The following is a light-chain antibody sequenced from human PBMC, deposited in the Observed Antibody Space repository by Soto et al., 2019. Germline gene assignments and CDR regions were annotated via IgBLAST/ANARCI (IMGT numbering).Light chain of an antibody. V-gene: IGLV1-47*01. CDR1: SSNIGSNY. CDR3: AAWDDSLSGPEVV. J-gene: IGLJ2*01. Sequence: QSVLTQPPSASGTPGQRVTISCSGSSSNIGSNYVYWYQQLPGTAPKLLIYRNNQRPSGVPDRFSGSKSGTSASLAISGLRSADEADYYCAAWDDSLSGPEVVFGGGTKLTVL. CDR2: RNN.